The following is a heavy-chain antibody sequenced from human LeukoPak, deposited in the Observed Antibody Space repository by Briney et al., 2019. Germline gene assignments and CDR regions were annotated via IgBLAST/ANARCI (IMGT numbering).Heavy chain of an antibody. Sequence: SETLSLTCAVYGGSFSGYYWSWIRQPPGKGLEWIGEINHSGSTNYNPSLKSRVTISVETSKNQFSLKLSSVTAADTAVYYCAKNDYDSSGSMVDYWGQGTLVTVSS. J-gene: IGHJ4*02. CDR1: GGSFSGYY. V-gene: IGHV4-34*01. D-gene: IGHD3-22*01. CDR2: INHSGST. CDR3: AKNDYDSSGSMVDY.